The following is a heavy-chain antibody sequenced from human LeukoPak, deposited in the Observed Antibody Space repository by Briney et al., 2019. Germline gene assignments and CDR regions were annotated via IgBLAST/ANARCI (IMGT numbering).Heavy chain of an antibody. Sequence: GGSLRLSCAASGFTFSSYAMSWVRQAPGKGLEWVSAVRGSGGGTYYADSVKGRFTISRDNSKNTLYLQMSSLRAEDTAVYYCAKLPTHYCTNGVCYYDYWGQGTLVTVSS. CDR3: AKLPTHYCTNGVCYYDY. CDR1: GFTFSSYA. V-gene: IGHV3-23*01. J-gene: IGHJ4*02. D-gene: IGHD2-8*01. CDR2: VRGSGGGT.